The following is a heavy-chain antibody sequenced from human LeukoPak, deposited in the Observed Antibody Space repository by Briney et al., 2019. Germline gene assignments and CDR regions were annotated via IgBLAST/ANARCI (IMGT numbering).Heavy chain of an antibody. CDR1: GYSFTSYW. J-gene: IGHJ3*02. V-gene: IGHV5-10-1*01. CDR2: IDPSDSYT. Sequence: GESLKISCKGSGYSFTSYWISWVRQMPGKGLEWMGRIDPSDSYTNYSPFFQGHVTISADKSISTAYLQWSSLKASDTAMYYCARQESVLRYSDWSPEAFDIWGQGTMVTVSS. D-gene: IGHD3-9*01. CDR3: ARQESVLRYSDWSPEAFDI.